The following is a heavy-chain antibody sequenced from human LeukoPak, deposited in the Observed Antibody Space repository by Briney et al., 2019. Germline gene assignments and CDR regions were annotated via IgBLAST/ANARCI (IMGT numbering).Heavy chain of an antibody. V-gene: IGHV3-23*01. CDR3: AKGAASRGYTYVAN. J-gene: IGHJ4*02. CDR1: AFTFRSYA. CDR2: ISGSGGST. Sequence: GGSLRLSCAASAFTFRSYAMIWVRQAPGKGLEWVSGISGSGGSTYYSDSAKGRFTISRDNSNNTLYLQMNSLRAEDTAVYDCAKGAASRGYTYVANWGQGTLVTLSS. D-gene: IGHD5-18*01.